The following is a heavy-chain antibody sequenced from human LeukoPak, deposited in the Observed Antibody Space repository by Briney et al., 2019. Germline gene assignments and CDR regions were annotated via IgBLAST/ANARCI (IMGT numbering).Heavy chain of an antibody. CDR3: ARDPRLYDSSGG. CDR1: GFTFSSYS. Sequence: GGSLRLSCAASGFTFSSYSMNWVRQAPGKGLEWVSYISSSSSTIYYADSVKGRFTISRDNAKNSLYLRMNSLRAEDTAAYYCARDPRLYDSSGGWGQGTLVTVSS. D-gene: IGHD3-22*01. V-gene: IGHV3-48*01. CDR2: ISSSSSTI. J-gene: IGHJ4*02.